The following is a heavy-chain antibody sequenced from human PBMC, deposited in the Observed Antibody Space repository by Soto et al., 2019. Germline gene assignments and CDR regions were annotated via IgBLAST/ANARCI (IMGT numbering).Heavy chain of an antibody. CDR3: ARDLYYYASSGFNY. CDR2: ISSSSTYT. D-gene: IGHD3-22*01. V-gene: IGHV3-21*01. CDR1: GLTINTYS. J-gene: IGHJ4*02. Sequence: EVQLEESGGGLVKPGGSLRLSCVASGLTINTYSMMWVRQAPGKGLEWVSSISSSSTYTYYADSVKGRFTISRDNAKNALYLQMNSLRAEDPAVYYCARDLYYYASSGFNYWGQGTLVTVSS.